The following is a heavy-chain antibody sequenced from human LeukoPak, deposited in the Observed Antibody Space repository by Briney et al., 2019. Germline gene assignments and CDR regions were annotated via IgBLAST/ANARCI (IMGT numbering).Heavy chain of an antibody. V-gene: IGHV3-7*01. J-gene: IGHJ5*02. CDR1: GFTFSSYS. CDR2: IKQDGSEK. Sequence: AGGSLRLSCAASGFTFSSYSMNWVRQAPGKGLEWVANIKQDGSEKYYVDSVKGRFTISRDNAKNSLYLQMNSLRAEDTSVYYCARWYNSNWFDPWGQGTLVTVSS. D-gene: IGHD6-19*01. CDR3: ARWYNSNWFDP.